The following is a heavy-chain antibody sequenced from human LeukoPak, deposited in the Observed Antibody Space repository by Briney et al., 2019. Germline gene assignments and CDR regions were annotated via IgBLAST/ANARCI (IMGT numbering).Heavy chain of an antibody. CDR1: GYTFTGYF. J-gene: IGHJ4*02. D-gene: IGHD1-26*01. V-gene: IGHV1-2*02. CDR2: INPNSGGT. Sequence: ASVKVSCKASGYTFTGYFMHWVRQAPGQGLEWMGWINPNSGGTNYAQKFQDRVTMTRDTSISTAYMELSRLRSDDTAVYYCAGHQREWELLFDYWGQGTLVTVSS. CDR3: AGHQREWELLFDY.